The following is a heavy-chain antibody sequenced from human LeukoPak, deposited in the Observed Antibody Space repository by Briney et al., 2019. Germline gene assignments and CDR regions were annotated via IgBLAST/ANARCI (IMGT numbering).Heavy chain of an antibody. V-gene: IGHV6-1*01. D-gene: IGHD6-19*01. Sequence: SQTLSLTCAISGDSVSSNLATWNWVSQPPSKCLEWLGRTYYRSKWSYDYSLSLKSQITITPDTSKNQFSLHLNSVTPEDTAVYYCARARSALFDSWGQGTLVTVSS. CDR2: TYYRSKWSY. J-gene: IGHJ4*02. CDR3: ARARSALFDS. CDR1: GDSVSSNLAT.